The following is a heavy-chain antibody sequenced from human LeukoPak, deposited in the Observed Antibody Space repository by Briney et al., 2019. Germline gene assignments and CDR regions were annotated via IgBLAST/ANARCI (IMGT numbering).Heavy chain of an antibody. J-gene: IGHJ5*02. D-gene: IGHD3-10*01. CDR3: ARVDYYGSGSYYNRNWFDP. V-gene: IGHV4-34*01. Sequence: SETLSLTCAVYGGSFSGYYWSWIRQPPGKGLEWIGEINHSGSTNYNPSLKSRVTISVDTSKNQFSLKLSSVTAADTAAYYCARVDYYGSGSYYNRNWFDPWGQGTLVTVSS. CDR1: GGSFSGYY. CDR2: INHSGST.